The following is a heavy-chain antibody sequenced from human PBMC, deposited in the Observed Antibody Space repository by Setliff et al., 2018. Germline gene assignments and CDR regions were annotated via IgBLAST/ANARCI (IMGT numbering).Heavy chain of an antibody. V-gene: IGHV5-10-1*01. CDR3: ARLTMTTVTDNVDY. CDR2: IDPSDSYT. Sequence: PGESLKISCKGSRYSFTSYWIAWVRQMPGKGLEWMGRIDPSDSYTNYSPSFQGHVTISADKSISTAYLQWSSLKASDTAMYYCARLTMTTVTDNVDYWGQGTLVTVSS. CDR1: RYSFTSYW. D-gene: IGHD4-17*01. J-gene: IGHJ4*02.